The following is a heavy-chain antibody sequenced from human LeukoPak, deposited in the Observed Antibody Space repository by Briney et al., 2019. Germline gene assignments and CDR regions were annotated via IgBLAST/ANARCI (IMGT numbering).Heavy chain of an antibody. J-gene: IGHJ4*02. CDR1: GFTFSSYA. V-gene: IGHV3-23*01. CDR3: AKHIAAAGTGEVY. D-gene: IGHD6-13*01. Sequence: PGGSLRPSCAASGFTFSSYAMSWVRQAPGKGLEWVSAISGSGGSTYYADSVKGRFTISRDNSKNTLYLQMNSLRAEDTAVYYCAKHIAAAGTGEVYWGQGTLVTVSS. CDR2: ISGSGGST.